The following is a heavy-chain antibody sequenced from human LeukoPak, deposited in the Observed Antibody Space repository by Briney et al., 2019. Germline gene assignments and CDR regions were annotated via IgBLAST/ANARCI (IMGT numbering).Heavy chain of an antibody. CDR3: AKGGLRRDYYYGMDV. V-gene: IGHV3-23*01. CDR1: EFTFSSYA. CDR2: ISGSGVST. J-gene: IGHJ6*02. Sequence: PGGSLRLSCAASEFTFSSYAMSWVRQAPGKGLEWVSGISGSGVSTYYVDSVQGRFTISRDSSKNTLYLQMNSLRGEDTAVYYCAKGGLRRDYYYGMDVWGQGTTVTVSS.